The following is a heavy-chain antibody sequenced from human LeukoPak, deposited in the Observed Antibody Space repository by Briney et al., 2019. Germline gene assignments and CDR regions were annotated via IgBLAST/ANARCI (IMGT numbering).Heavy chain of an antibody. D-gene: IGHD3-22*01. V-gene: IGHV3-74*01. CDR1: GFTFSSYW. J-gene: IGHJ1*01. CDR2: IKSDGST. CDR3: ARAPSEIGGYYPEYFRH. Sequence: GGSLRLSCAASGFTFSSYWMSWVRQAPGKGLVWVSRIKSDGSTNYADPVKGRFTISRDNAKNTVSLQMNSLRAEDTGVYYCARAPSEIGGYYPEYFRHWGQGTLVTVSS.